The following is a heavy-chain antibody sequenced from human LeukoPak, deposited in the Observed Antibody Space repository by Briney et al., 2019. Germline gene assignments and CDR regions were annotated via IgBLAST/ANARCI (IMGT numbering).Heavy chain of an antibody. Sequence: SVKVSCKASGGTFSSYAISWVRQAPGQGLEWMGGIIPIFGTANYAQKFRGRVTITADESTSTAYMELSSLRSEDTAVYYCASSPGVVPAASYFDYWGQGTLVTVSS. J-gene: IGHJ4*02. CDR3: ASSPGVVPAASYFDY. V-gene: IGHV1-69*13. D-gene: IGHD2-2*01. CDR1: GGTFSSYA. CDR2: IIPIFGTA.